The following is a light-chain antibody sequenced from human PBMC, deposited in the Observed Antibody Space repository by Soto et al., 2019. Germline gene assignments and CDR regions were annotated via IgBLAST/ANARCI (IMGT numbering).Light chain of an antibody. CDR2: KAS. J-gene: IGKJ1*01. CDR1: HNTRGY. CDR3: QHYNSYSEA. Sequence: DIQMSQAPSALAGSVRDRLTITCRASHNTRGYLNWYQQKPGKAPKLLIYKASTLKSGVPSRFSGSGSGTEFTLTISSLQPDDFATYYCQHYNSYSEAFGQGTKVDIK. V-gene: IGKV1-5*03.